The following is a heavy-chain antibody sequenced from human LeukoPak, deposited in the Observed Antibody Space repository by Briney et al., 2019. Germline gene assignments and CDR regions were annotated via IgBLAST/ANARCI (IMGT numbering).Heavy chain of an antibody. J-gene: IGHJ4*02. CDR1: GFTFSSYW. D-gene: IGHD3-22*01. Sequence: GGSLRLSCAVSGFTFSSYWMSWVRQAPGKGLEWVANIKQDGSEKYYVDSVKGRFTISRDNAKNSLYLQMNSLRAEDTAVYYCAREGSYYYDSSGYYDYWGQGTLVTVSS. CDR3: AREGSYYYDSSGYYDY. V-gene: IGHV3-7*01. CDR2: IKQDGSEK.